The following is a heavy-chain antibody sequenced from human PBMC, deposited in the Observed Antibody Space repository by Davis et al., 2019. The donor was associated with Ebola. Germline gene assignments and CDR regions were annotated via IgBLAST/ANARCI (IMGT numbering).Heavy chain of an antibody. CDR3: ASLRRTITGMDDAFDI. D-gene: IGHD1-20*01. CDR2: IYTGDSDT. CDR1: GNSFSSHW. J-gene: IGHJ3*02. Sequence: KVSCKDSGNSFSSHWIGWVRQMPGKGLEWMGIIYTGDSDTRYSPSFRGQVTISADKSIKTAYLQWSSLKASDTAMYYCASLRRTITGMDDAFDIWGQGTMVTVSS. V-gene: IGHV5-51*01.